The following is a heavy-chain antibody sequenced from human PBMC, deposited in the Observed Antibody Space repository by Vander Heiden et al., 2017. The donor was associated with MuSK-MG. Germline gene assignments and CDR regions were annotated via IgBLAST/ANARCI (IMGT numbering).Heavy chain of an antibody. D-gene: IGHD6-19*01. J-gene: IGHJ4*02. CDR1: GYSFTTYW. CDR3: ARRYSTVWYFDQ. CDR2: IYPGDSDT. Sequence: EVQLLQSGAEAKKPGESLKISCQGSGYSFTTYWIGWVRQMPGKGLEWMGIIYPGDSDTRYSPSFEGQVTISVDKSISTAYLQWRSMKASDTAMYYYARRYSTVWYFDQWGQGTLVTVSS. V-gene: IGHV5-51*01.